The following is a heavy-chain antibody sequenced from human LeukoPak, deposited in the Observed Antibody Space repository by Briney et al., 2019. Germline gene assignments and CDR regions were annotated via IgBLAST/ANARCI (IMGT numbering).Heavy chain of an antibody. CDR3: AKDLLNYDILTGAQPFDY. CDR1: GFTFSSYS. V-gene: IGHV3-21*01. Sequence: GGSLRLSCAASGFTFSSYSMNWVRQAPGKGLEWVSSISSSSSYIYYADSVKGRFTISRDNSKNTLYLQMNSLRAEDTAVYYCAKDLLNYDILTGAQPFDYWGQGTLVTVSS. CDR2: ISSSSSYI. D-gene: IGHD3-9*01. J-gene: IGHJ4*02.